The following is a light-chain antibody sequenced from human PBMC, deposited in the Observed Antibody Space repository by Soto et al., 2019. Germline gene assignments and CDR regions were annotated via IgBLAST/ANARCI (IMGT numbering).Light chain of an antibody. CDR1: SSNIGAGYD. Sequence: SVLTQPPSVSGAPGQRVTISCTGSSSNIGAGYDVHWYQQLPGTAPKLLIYVNSNRPSGVPDRLSGSKSGTSASLAITGLQAEDEADYYCQSYDSSLSVVFGGGTKLTVL. CDR2: VNS. CDR3: QSYDSSLSVV. V-gene: IGLV1-40*01. J-gene: IGLJ2*01.